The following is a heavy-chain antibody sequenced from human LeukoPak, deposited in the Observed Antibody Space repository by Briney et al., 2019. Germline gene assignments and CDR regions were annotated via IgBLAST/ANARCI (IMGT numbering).Heavy chain of an antibody. CDR1: GFSFSSYA. J-gene: IGHJ4*02. Sequence: GGSLRLSCAVSGFSFSSYAMSWVRQAPGKGLEWVANIKQDGTEKYYVDSVKGRFTISRDNAKNSLYLQMNSLRVEDTAVYYCAKVAKYYYGSETYYFFEHWGQGTPVTASS. CDR3: AKVAKYYYGSETYYFFEH. D-gene: IGHD3-10*01. CDR2: IKQDGTEK. V-gene: IGHV3-7*01.